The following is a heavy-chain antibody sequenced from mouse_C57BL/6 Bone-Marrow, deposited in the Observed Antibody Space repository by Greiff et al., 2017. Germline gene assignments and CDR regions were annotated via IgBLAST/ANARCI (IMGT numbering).Heavy chain of an antibody. CDR1: GFTFSDYG. CDR2: IRSGSSTI. D-gene: IGHD1-1*01. Sequence: EVNVVESGGGLVKPGGSLKLSCAASGFTFSDYGMHWVRQAPEKGLEWVAYIRSGSSTIYYADTVKGRFPISRDNAKNTLFLQMTSLRSEDTAMYYCAITTVPYWYCDVWGTGTTVTVSS. J-gene: IGHJ1*03. V-gene: IGHV5-17*01. CDR3: AITTVPYWYCDV.